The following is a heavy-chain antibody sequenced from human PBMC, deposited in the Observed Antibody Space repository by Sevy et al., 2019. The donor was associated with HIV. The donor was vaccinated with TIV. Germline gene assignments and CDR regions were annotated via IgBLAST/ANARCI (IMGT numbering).Heavy chain of an antibody. V-gene: IGHV1-18*01. CDR3: ARADCSGGRCYSLAY. Sequence: ASVKVSCKISGYTFTTYRITWVRQAPGQGLEWMGGISPHNGDTDYAQKLQDRITMITDTSTTTVYMELTSRRSDDTAVYYCARADCSGGRCYSLAYWGQGTLVTVSS. J-gene: IGHJ4*02. CDR1: GYTFTTYR. CDR2: ISPHNGDT. D-gene: IGHD2-15*01.